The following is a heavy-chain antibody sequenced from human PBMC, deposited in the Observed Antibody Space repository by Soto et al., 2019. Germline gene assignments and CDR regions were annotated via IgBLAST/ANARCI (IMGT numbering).Heavy chain of an antibody. CDR1: GYTFRNYA. CDR2: INGGNGNT. Sequence: SVKVSCKANGYTFRNYAMHWVRQAPGQGLEWMGWINGGNGNTKYSQKFQGRVTITRDTSASTAYMELSSLRSEDTAVYYCARDGPIYDILSARYFYGMDVWGQWTTVTVSS. V-gene: IGHV1-3*01. D-gene: IGHD3-9*01. J-gene: IGHJ6*02. CDR3: ARDGPIYDILSARYFYGMDV.